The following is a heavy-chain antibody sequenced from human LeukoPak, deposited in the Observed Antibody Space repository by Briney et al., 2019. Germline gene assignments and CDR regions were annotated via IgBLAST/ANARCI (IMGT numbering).Heavy chain of an antibody. CDR2: ISSSSSYI. CDR3: ARYPHRFAYSNYVYFDY. Sequence: GGSLRLSCAASGFTFSSYSMNWVRQAPGKGLEWVSSISSSSSYIYYADSVKGRFTISRDNAKNSLYLQMNSLRAEDTAVYYCARYPHRFAYSNYVYFDYWGQGTLVTVSS. V-gene: IGHV3-21*01. CDR1: GFTFSSYS. J-gene: IGHJ4*02. D-gene: IGHD4-11*01.